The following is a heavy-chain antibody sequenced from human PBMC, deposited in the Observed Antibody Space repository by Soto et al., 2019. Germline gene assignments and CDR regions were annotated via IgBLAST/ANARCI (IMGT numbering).Heavy chain of an antibody. J-gene: IGHJ3*02. V-gene: IGHV1-69*01. CDR1: GGTFSNYA. Sequence: QVQLVQSGTEVKKPGSSVKVSCKASGGTFSNYAISWVRQAPGQGLEWMGVIIPIFGTANNPQKFQGRVTITADESTSTAYMELSSLRSEDTALYYWARVRSSGDHSENDAFDIWGQGTMVTVSS. D-gene: IGHD2-21*01. CDR3: ARVRSSGDHSENDAFDI. CDR2: IIPIFGTA.